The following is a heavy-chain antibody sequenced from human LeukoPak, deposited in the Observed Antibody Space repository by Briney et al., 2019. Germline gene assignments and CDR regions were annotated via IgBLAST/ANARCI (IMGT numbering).Heavy chain of an antibody. CDR1: GFAFDSFA. J-gene: IGHJ4*02. D-gene: IGHD3-10*01. CDR2: IGDSSSHT. Sequence: GGSLRLSCAASGFAFDSFAMSWVRQAPGQGLAWVSAIGDSSSHTYYADSVKGRFTISRDNSKNTLYLQMNSLRAEDTAVYYCAKSPDFMVRGVMTYYFDCWGQGTLVTVSS. CDR3: AKSPDFMVRGVMTYYFDC. V-gene: IGHV3-23*01.